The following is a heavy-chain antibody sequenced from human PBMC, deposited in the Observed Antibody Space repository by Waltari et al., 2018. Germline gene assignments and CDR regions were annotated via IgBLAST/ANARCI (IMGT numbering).Heavy chain of an antibody. J-gene: IGHJ6*02. V-gene: IGHV1-58*01. CDR3: AAGGAVYGSGSGGGRYDGMDV. CDR1: GFTFTSSA. D-gene: IGHD3-10*01. Sequence: QMQLVQSGPEVKKPGTSVKVSCKASGFTFTSSAVQWVRQARGQRLEWIGWIVVGSGNPNSAQKLQKRVPVTRDMSTSTAYWELSVLISDDTAVYYCAAGGAVYGSGSGGGRYDGMDVWGQGTTVTVSS. CDR2: IVVGSGNP.